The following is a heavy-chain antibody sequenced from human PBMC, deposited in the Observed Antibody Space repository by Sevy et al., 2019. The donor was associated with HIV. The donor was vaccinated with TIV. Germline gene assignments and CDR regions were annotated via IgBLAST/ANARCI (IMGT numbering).Heavy chain of an antibody. D-gene: IGHD3-3*01. CDR2: MNPNSGNT. J-gene: IGHJ4*02. CDR3: ARRPPLYDFWSGYSPGGSEGRYYFDY. Sequence: ASVKVSCKASGYTFTSYDINWVRQATGQGLEWMGWMNPNSGNTGYAQKFQGRVTMTRNTSISTAYMELSSLRSEDTAVYYCARRPPLYDFWSGYSPGGSEGRYYFDYWGQGTLVTVSS. CDR1: GYTFTSYD. V-gene: IGHV1-8*01.